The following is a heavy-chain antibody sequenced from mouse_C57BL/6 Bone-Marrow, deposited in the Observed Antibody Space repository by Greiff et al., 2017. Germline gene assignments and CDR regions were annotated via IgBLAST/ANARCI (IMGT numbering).Heavy chain of an antibody. V-gene: IGHV14-4*01. CDR3: THWDDYYGSSYHWYFDV. CDR2: IDPENGDT. J-gene: IGHJ1*03. D-gene: IGHD1-1*01. Sequence: EVKVEESGAELVRPGASVKLSCTASGFNIKDDYMHWVKQRPEQGLEWIGWIDPENGDTEYASKFQGKATITADTSSNTAYLQLSSLTSEDTAVYYCTHWDDYYGSSYHWYFDVWGTGTTVTVSS. CDR1: GFNIKDDY.